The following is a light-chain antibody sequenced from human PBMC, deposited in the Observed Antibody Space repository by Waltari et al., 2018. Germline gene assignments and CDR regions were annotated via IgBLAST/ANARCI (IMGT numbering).Light chain of an antibody. V-gene: IGKV1-39*01. Sequence: DIQMTQYPSSLSASIGDRVQITCRASPNIAIFLSRYQQKPGRDPTRLIYSTSSLQIWVPSSCSGSGSGTDCSLTITSLLAEDFATYVCQQNYRTPITFGQGTRLE. CDR2: STS. CDR3: QQNYRTPIT. J-gene: IGKJ5*01. CDR1: PNIAIF.